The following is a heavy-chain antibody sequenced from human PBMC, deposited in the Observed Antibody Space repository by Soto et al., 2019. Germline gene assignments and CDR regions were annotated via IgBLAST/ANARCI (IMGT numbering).Heavy chain of an antibody. CDR3: ARDRERYCSGGSCLTPLDY. V-gene: IGHV1-69*13. Sequence: SVKVSCKASGGTFSSYAISWVRQAPGQGLEWMGGIIPIFGTANYAQKFQGRVTITADESTSTAYMELSSLRSEDTAVYYCARDRERYCSGGSCLTPLDYWGQGTLVTVSS. D-gene: IGHD2-15*01. CDR2: IIPIFGTA. CDR1: GGTFSSYA. J-gene: IGHJ4*02.